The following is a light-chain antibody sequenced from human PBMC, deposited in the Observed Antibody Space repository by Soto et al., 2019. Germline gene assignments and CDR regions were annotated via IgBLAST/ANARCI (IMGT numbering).Light chain of an antibody. CDR3: QQYNDWPGT. CDR2: GAS. CDR1: QSVRSN. V-gene: IGKV3-15*01. Sequence: EIVMKQSPGTLSVSPGERDTLSCRASQSVRSNLAWYQQKPGQAPRLLIYGASTRATGIPARFSGSGSGTELTLTSSNLQSEDFAVYYCQQYNDWPGTFGQGTTLEVK. J-gene: IGKJ2*01.